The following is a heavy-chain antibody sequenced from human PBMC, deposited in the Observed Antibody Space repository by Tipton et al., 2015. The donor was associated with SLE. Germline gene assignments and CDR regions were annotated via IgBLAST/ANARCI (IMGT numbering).Heavy chain of an antibody. J-gene: IGHJ4*02. CDR3: ARRGSSYFDS. CDR1: AGSISSSNYY. V-gene: IGHV4-39*07. Sequence: TLSLTCNDSAGSISSSNYYWGWIRQPPGKGLEWIGNIHYNGNTQYNPSLRSRVTISVDTSKQFFSLRLSSVTAADTAVYFCARRGSSYFDSWGQGTLVTVSS. D-gene: IGHD3-10*01. CDR2: IHYNGNT.